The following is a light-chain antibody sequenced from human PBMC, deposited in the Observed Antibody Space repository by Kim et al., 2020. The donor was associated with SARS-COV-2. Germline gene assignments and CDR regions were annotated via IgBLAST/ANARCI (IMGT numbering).Light chain of an antibody. J-gene: IGLJ1*01. CDR1: SSDVGGYNY. V-gene: IGLV2-11*01. CDR2: DVS. CDR3: CSYAGSYTFV. Sequence: GQSVTISSTGTSSDVGGYNYVSWYQQHPGKAPKLMIYDVSKRPSGVPDRFSGSKSGNTASLTISGLQAEDEADYYCCSYAGSYTFVFGTGTKVTVL.